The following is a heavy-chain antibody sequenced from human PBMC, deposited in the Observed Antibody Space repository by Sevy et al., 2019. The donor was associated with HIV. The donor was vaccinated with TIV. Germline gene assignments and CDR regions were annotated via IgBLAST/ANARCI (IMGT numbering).Heavy chain of an antibody. D-gene: IGHD4-17*01. CDR2: VSGNDGST. J-gene: IGHJ4*02. CDR1: GFIFSKFA. V-gene: IGHV3-23*01. Sequence: GGCLRLSCAASGFIFSKFALSWVRQAPGRGLEWVSAVSGNDGSTYYAASVKGRFTISRDISENMLYLQMNSLSAEDTAVYYCAKDFSYGGNSWNFDFWGQGTLVTVSS. CDR3: AKDFSYGGNSWNFDF.